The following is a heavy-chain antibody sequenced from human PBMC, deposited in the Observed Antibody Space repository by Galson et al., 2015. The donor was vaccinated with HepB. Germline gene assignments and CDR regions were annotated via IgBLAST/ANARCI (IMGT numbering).Heavy chain of an antibody. V-gene: IGHV3-23*01. CDR2: ISAGGGTT. Sequence: SLRLSCAASGSTFSSYTMLWARQAPGKGLEWVSSISAGGGTTYYADSVRGRFTISRDNSENTLYLQMNNLRAEDTAVYYCARGFLTVANWGQGTLITVSS. D-gene: IGHD5-12*01. CDR1: GSTFSSYT. CDR3: ARGFLTVAN. J-gene: IGHJ4*02.